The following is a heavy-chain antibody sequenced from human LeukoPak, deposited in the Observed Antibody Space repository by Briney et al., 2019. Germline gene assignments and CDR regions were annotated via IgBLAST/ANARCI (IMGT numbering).Heavy chain of an antibody. CDR2: ISSGGGGT. CDR3: ARARSSGWVIDS. Sequence: PGGSLRLSCAASGLTFNSYSMNWVRQAPGKGLEWISYISSGGGGTYYADSVKGRFTISRDNAKNSLYLQMNSLRDEDTAVYFCARARSSGWVIDSWGQGTLVTVSS. J-gene: IGHJ4*02. D-gene: IGHD6-19*01. CDR1: GLTFNSYS. V-gene: IGHV3-48*02.